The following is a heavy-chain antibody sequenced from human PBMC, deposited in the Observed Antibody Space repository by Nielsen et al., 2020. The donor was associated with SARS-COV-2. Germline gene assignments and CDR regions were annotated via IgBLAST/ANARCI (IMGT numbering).Heavy chain of an antibody. CDR3: AASKSGYYFDL. V-gene: IGHV3-23*01. D-gene: IGHD6-13*01. CDR2: ISASGGST. J-gene: IGHJ4*02. CDR1: GFTFTNYG. Sequence: GESLKISCAASGFTFTNYGMTWVRQDPGKGLEWVSTISASGGSTFYTDSVKGRFTISRDSFKNTLYLQMNSLRAEDTAAYYCAASKSGYYFDLWGQGTLVTVSS.